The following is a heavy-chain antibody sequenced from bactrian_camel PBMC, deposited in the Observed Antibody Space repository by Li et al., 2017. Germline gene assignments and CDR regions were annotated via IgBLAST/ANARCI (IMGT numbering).Heavy chain of an antibody. CDR2: ILKTGTTT. CDR1: GFTFSRAA. Sequence: VQLVESGGGLVQPGGSLRLSCTTSGFTFSRAAMSWVRQAPGKGLEWVSTILKTGTTTRYSDSVKGRFIISRDDAKNTLFLQLNRLELEDTAMYYCASDYGTTYYGQGTQVTVS. J-gene: IGHJ4*01. V-gene: IGHV3S42*01. D-gene: IGHD1*01.